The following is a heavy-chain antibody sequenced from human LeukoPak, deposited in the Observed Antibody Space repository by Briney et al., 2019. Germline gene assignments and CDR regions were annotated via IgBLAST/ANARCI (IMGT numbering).Heavy chain of an antibody. V-gene: IGHV4-59*08. CDR1: GGSISSYY. CDR3: ARYKSYSSSSNYYYGMDV. CDR2: IYYSGIT. Sequence: SETLSLTCTVSGGSISSYYWSWIRQPPGKGLDWIGYIYYSGITDYNPSLKSRVTISVDTSKNQFSLKLSSVTAADTAVYYCARYKSYSSSSNYYYGMDVWGQGTTVTVSS. J-gene: IGHJ6*02. D-gene: IGHD6-13*01.